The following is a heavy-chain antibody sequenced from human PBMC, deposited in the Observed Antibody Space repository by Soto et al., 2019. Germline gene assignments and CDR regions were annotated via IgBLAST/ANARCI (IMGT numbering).Heavy chain of an antibody. CDR2: ISTSNVNP. CDR3: ARSGGYSYGYGDC. D-gene: IGHD5-18*01. J-gene: IGHJ4*02. Sequence: QVQLVQPGAEVTKRGAAVKVSCRTSGYTLISYSITWVRQAPGQGLEWMGWISTSNVNPNYAQELQGRVTITTDPSTSTRYMEIRNLRSYVTAVYYCARSGGYSYGYGDCWGQGMLVNVAS. V-gene: IGHV1-18*01. CDR1: GYTLISYS.